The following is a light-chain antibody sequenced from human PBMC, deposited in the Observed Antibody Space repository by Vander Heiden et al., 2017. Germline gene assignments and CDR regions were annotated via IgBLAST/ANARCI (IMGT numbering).Light chain of an antibody. CDR2: DND. Sequence: QSVLTQPPSVAAAPGQKVTFSCSGSSSNIGNFYVSWYQQLPGAAPKLLIYDNDQRFSGTPDRFSGSKSGTSATLGITGLRTGDEADYYCGTWDSSLNALVFGGGTKLTVL. CDR1: SSNIGNFY. J-gene: IGLJ3*02. V-gene: IGLV1-51*01. CDR3: GTWDSSLNALV.